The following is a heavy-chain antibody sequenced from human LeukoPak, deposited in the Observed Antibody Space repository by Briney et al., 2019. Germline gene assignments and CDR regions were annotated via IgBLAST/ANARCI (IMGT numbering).Heavy chain of an antibody. Sequence: SETLSLTCTVSGGYIATSSYYWSWIRQPPGKGLEWIGSAFYSGNTYYKSSLRGRVTISVATSKNQFSLKLSSVTAADTAVYYCARRIAVAYFDYWGQGTLVTVSS. D-gene: IGHD6-19*01. CDR2: AFYSGNT. V-gene: IGHV4-39*07. CDR3: ARRIAVAYFDY. J-gene: IGHJ4*02. CDR1: GGYIATSSYY.